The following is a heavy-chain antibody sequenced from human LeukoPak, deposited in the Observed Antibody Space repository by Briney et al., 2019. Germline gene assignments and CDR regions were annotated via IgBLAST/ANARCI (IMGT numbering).Heavy chain of an antibody. V-gene: IGHV3-21*01. CDR1: GFTFSSYS. CDR3: ARDYMVRGVMGAFDI. J-gene: IGHJ3*02. D-gene: IGHD3-10*01. Sequence: AGGSLRLSCAASGFTFSSYSMNWVRQAPGKGLEWVSSISSSSSYIYYADSVKGRFTISRDNAKNSLYLQMNSLRAEDTAVDYCARDYMVRGVMGAFDIWGQGTMVTVSS. CDR2: ISSSSSYI.